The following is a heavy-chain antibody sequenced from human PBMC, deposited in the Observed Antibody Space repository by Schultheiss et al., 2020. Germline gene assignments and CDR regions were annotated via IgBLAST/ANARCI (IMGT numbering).Heavy chain of an antibody. CDR2: IYYSGST. J-gene: IGHJ4*02. V-gene: IGHV4-4*02. Sequence: SETLSLTCAVSGGSISSSNWWSWVRQPPGKGLEWIGYIYYSGSTNYNPSLKSRVTISVDTSKNQFSLKLSSVTAADTAVYYCAIGVGATGDYWGQGTLVTVSS. D-gene: IGHD1-26*01. CDR3: AIGVGATGDY. CDR1: GGSISSSNW.